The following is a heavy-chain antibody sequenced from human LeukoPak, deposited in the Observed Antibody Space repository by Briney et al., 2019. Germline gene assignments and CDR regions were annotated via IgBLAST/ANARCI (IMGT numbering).Heavy chain of an antibody. D-gene: IGHD7-27*01. V-gene: IGHV1-2*02. CDR3: SRGPHWDPHFDF. CDR2: IIPNSGGT. CDR1: GYSVTGYY. Sequence: SVKVSCKASGYSVTGYYMHWVRQAHGHGLEWMGWIIPNSGGTNYAQNFQGRVIMTRDTSISTAYMELSRLRSDDTAVYYCSRGPHWDPHFDFWGQGTLVTVSS. J-gene: IGHJ4*02.